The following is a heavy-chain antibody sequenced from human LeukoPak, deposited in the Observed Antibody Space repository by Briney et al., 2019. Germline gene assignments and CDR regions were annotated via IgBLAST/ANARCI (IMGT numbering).Heavy chain of an antibody. CDR2: ISGSGGST. J-gene: IGHJ4*02. CDR3: ARENRHCSYNGCPLGN. CDR1: GFTFSDYS. V-gene: IGHV3-23*01. Sequence: PGGSLRLSCAASGFTFSDYSMNWVRQAPGKGLEWVSAISGSGGSTYYAGSVKGRFIISRDNSRNTLYLQMSRLRPEDTAMYFCARENRHCSYNGCPLGNWGQGTLVTVSS. D-gene: IGHD3-10*01.